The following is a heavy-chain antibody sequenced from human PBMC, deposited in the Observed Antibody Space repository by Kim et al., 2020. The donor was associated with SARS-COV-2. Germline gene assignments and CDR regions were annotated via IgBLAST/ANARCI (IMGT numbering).Heavy chain of an antibody. V-gene: IGHV5-51*01. CDR2: IYPGDSDT. D-gene: IGHD6-19*01. CDR1: GYSFTSYW. CDR3: ARRGGDSGWRADDAFDI. J-gene: IGHJ3*02. Sequence: GESLKISCKGSGYSFTSYWIGWVRQMPGKGLEWMGIIYPGDSDTRYSPSFQGQVTISADKSISTAYLQWSSLKASDTAMYYCARRGGDSGWRADDAFDIWGQGTMVTVSS.